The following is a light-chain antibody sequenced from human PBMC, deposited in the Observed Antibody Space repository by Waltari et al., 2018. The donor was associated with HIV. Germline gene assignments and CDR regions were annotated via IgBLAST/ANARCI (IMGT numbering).Light chain of an antibody. V-gene: IGLV1-40*01. CDR3: QSYDSSLSGSFV. CDR1: SSNIGAGYD. J-gene: IGLJ1*01. Sequence: QSVLTQPPSVSGAPGQRVTISCTGSSSNIGAGYDVHWFQQLPGTAPKLLIYAYDNRPAGLPDRFSGSKSATSASLAITWLQAEDEADYYCQSYDSSLSGSFVFGTGTKVTVL. CDR2: AYD.